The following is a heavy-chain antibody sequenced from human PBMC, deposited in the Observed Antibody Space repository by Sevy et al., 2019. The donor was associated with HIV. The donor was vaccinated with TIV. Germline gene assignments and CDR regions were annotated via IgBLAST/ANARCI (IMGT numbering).Heavy chain of an antibody. CDR3: AKALNPALESMIEVILRTLKGFDV. J-gene: IGHJ3*01. CDR1: GFTFNTHA. Sequence: GGSLRLSCTASGFTFNTHAMTWVRQAPGKGLEWVSDISGPGLSTYYADSVKGRFTISRDNSQNTLYLQMNSLRVDDTATYYCAKALNPALESMIEVILRTLKGFDVWGQGTMVTVSS. D-gene: IGHD3-22*01. CDR2: ISGPGLST. V-gene: IGHV3-23*01.